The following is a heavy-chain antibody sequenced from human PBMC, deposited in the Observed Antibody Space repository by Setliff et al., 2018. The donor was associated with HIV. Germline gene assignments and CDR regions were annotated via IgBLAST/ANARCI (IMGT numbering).Heavy chain of an antibody. CDR1: RFTFSIYR. CDR3: ARPDHSGSYSLDY. J-gene: IGHJ4*02. D-gene: IGHD1-26*01. V-gene: IGHV3-21*04. Sequence: GGSLRLSCAASRFTFSIYRMNWVRQAPGKGLEWVASISSSSNYIFYANSVKGRFTISRDNAKNSLYLQMNSLKTEDTAVYYCARPDHSGSYSLDYWGQGTLVTVSS. CDR2: ISSSSNYI.